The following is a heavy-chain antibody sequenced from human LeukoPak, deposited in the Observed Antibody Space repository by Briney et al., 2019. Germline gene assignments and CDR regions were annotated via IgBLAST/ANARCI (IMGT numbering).Heavy chain of an antibody. CDR3: ARVDYYYYGMDV. CDR2: IYYSGST. J-gene: IGHJ6*02. CDR1: GVSISSYY. Sequence: SEALSLTCTVSGVSISSYYGSWIRQPPGKGLEWLGYIYYSGSTNYNPSLKSRVTISVDTSKNQFSLKLSSVTAADTAVYYCARVDYYYYGMDVWGQGTTVTVSS. V-gene: IGHV4-59*01.